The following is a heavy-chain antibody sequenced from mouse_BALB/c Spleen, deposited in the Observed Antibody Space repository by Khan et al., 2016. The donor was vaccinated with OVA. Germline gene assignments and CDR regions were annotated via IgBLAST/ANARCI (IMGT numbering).Heavy chain of an antibody. CDR3: ARKNYSGYAMDY. Sequence: EVELVESGPGLVKPSQSLSLTCTVTGYSITSDYAWDWIRQFPGNKLEWMGYISYSGYTSYNPSLKSRISISRDTSKNQFFLQLTSVTTEDTATYYCARKNYSGYAMDYWGQGTSVTVSS. CDR1: GYSITSDYA. J-gene: IGHJ4*01. D-gene: IGHD1-1*01. CDR2: ISYSGYT. V-gene: IGHV3-2*02.